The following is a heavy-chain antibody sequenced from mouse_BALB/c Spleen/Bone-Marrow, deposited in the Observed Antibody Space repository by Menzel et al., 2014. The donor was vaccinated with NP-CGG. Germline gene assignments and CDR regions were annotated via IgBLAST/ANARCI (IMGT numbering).Heavy chain of an antibody. V-gene: IGHV1-7*01. CDR3: ARQITTVDYAMDY. CDR1: GYTFTSYW. CDR2: INPSTGYT. D-gene: IGHD1-1*01. Sequence: VQLQQSGAERAKPGASVKMSCKASGYTFTSYWMHWVKHRPGRGLEWIGYINPSTGYTEYNQKFKEKATLTADKSSSTAYMQLSSLTSEDSAVYYCARQITTVDYAMDYWRQGTSVTGSS. J-gene: IGHJ4*01.